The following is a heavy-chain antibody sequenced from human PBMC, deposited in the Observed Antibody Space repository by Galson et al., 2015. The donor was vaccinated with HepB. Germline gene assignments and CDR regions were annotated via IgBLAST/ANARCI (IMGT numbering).Heavy chain of an antibody. Sequence: CAISGDSVSSNSAAWNWIRQSPSRGLEWLGRTYYRSKWYNDYAVSVKSRITINPDTSKNQFSLQLNSVTPEDTAVYYCARAIVLMVYAPYINGGAFDIWGQGTMVTVSS. CDR2: TYYRSKWYN. D-gene: IGHD2-8*01. V-gene: IGHV6-1*01. J-gene: IGHJ3*02. CDR3: ARAIVLMVYAPYINGGAFDI. CDR1: GDSVSSNSAA.